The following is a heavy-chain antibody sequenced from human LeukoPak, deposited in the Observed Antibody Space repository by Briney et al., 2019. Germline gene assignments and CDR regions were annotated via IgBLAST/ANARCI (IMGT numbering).Heavy chain of an antibody. J-gene: IGHJ5*02. CDR1: GYPFTNYY. V-gene: IGHV1-46*01. Sequence: ASVKVSCKASGYPFTNYYMHWVRQAPGQGLEWMGIINPGGGSTSYAQNFQGRVSMTRNTSTSTVYMELSSLRSEDTAVYYCARVRRYCSSTSCKYNWFDPWGQGTLVTVSS. CDR3: ARVRRYCSSTSCKYNWFDP. CDR2: INPGGGST. D-gene: IGHD2-2*01.